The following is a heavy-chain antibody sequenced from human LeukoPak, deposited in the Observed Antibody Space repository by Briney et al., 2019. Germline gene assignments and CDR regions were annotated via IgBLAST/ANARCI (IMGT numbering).Heavy chain of an antibody. Sequence: SETLSLTCTVSGGSIINYYWSWIRQPPGKGLEWIGYIYYNGSTNYNPSLKSRVTISVDTSKNQFSLKVRSVTAADTAMYYCARVRPYHYDGYCYYYYYMDVWGKGTTVTVSS. CDR2: IYYNGST. CDR3: ARVRPYHYDGYCYYYYYMDV. D-gene: IGHD5-12*01. V-gene: IGHV4-59*01. CDR1: GGSIINYY. J-gene: IGHJ6*03.